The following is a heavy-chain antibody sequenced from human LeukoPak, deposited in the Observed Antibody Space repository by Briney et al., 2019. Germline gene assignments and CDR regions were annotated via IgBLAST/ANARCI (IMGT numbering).Heavy chain of an antibody. V-gene: IGHV1-69*05. J-gene: IGHJ4*02. CDR2: IIPIFGTA. Sequence: SVKVSCKASGGTFSSYAISWVRQAPGQGLEWIGRIIPIFGTANYARKFQGRVTITTDESTSTAYMELSSLRSEDTAVYYCARGRGYCSGGSCYSVFGYWGQGTLVTVSS. CDR1: GGTFSSYA. D-gene: IGHD2-15*01. CDR3: ARGRGYCSGGSCYSVFGY.